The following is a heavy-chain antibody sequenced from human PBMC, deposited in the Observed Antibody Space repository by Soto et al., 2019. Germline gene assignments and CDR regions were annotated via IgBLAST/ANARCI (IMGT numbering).Heavy chain of an antibody. V-gene: IGHV3-72*01. Sequence: EVQLVEAGGGLVQPGGSLRLSCAASGLIFSDYHMDWVRQAPGKGLEWVGRIRRKANSYTTEYAASVKGRFTISRDDSKNSLYLQMNSLKSEDTAVYYGAMLCGWSGGRIGMDVWGQGTTVTVSS. CDR3: AMLCGWSGGRIGMDV. D-gene: IGHD2-21*01. J-gene: IGHJ6*02. CDR2: IRRKANSYTT. CDR1: GLIFSDYH.